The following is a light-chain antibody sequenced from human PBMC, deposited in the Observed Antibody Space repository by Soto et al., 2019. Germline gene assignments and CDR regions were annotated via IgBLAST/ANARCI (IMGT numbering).Light chain of an antibody. CDR1: QDISNY. CDR2: DAS. Sequence: DIQMTQSPSSLSASVGDRVTITCQASQDISNYLNWYQQKPGKAPKLLTYDASNSETGVPPRFSGSGSGTDFTFTISSLQPEEIATYYCQQYDKLPRAFGPGTKVDIK. CDR3: QQYDKLPRA. J-gene: IGKJ3*01. V-gene: IGKV1-33*01.